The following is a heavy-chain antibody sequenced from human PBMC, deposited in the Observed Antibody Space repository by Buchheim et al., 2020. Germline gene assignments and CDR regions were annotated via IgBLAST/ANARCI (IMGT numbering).Heavy chain of an antibody. CDR2: INHSGST. V-gene: IGHV4-34*01. CDR3: AQGRVQLWLRY. CDR1: GGSFSGYY. J-gene: IGHJ4*02. D-gene: IGHD5-18*01. Sequence: QVQLQQWGAGLLKPSETLSLTCAVYGGSFSGYYWSWIRQPPGKGLEWIGEINHSGSTNYNPSPKRRVTISVDTSKNQFSLQLSSVTAADTAVYYCAQGRVQLWLRYWGQGTL.